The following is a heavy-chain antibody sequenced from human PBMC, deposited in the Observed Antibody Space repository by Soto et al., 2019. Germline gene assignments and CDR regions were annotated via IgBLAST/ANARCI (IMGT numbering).Heavy chain of an antibody. Sequence: EVLLLESGGDLVQPGGSLRLSCAASAFTFSTSVVAWVRRPPGKGLEWISSIGPTRMNTLSAYAASVKGRFTISRDNSRSAVYLQMNSLRVDDTAVYYCATYADGSYRPPYDYWGQGTLVTVSS. D-gene: IGHD3-16*02. J-gene: IGHJ4*02. CDR1: AFTFSTSV. CDR3: ATYADGSYRPPYDY. CDR2: IGPTRMNT. V-gene: IGHV3-23*01.